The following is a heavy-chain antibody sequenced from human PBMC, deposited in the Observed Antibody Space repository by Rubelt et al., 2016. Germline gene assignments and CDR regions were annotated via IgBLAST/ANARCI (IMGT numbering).Heavy chain of an antibody. J-gene: IGHJ4*02. CDR3: VRAGTLAAAGTFDY. V-gene: IGHV4-59*01. D-gene: IGHD6-13*01. Sequence: NYNPSLNSRVPILVDTSKNQFSLRLSSVTAADTAVYYCVRAGTLAAAGTFDYWGQGTLVTVSS.